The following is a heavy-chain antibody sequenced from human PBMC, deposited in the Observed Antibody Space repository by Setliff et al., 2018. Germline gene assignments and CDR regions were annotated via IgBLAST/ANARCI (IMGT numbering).Heavy chain of an antibody. CDR2: IYSRGST. D-gene: IGHD3-22*01. J-gene: IGHJ3*02. V-gene: IGHV4-61*02. CDR1: GGSINSGSYY. Sequence: PSETLSLTCTVSGGSINSGSYYWSWIRQPAGKGLEWIGRIYSRGSTNYNPSLKSRVTVSLDASKNQLSLKLSSVTAADTAVYYCAREHYDYYDSRQAFDIWGQGTMVTVSS. CDR3: AREHYDYYDSRQAFDI.